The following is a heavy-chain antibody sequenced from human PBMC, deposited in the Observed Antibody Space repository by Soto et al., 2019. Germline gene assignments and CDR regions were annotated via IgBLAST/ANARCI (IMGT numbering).Heavy chain of an antibody. CDR3: AKGRSYYYYYGVDV. J-gene: IGHJ6*02. CDR1: GFTFSSCA. CDR2: IIDSGGGT. Sequence: GGSLRLSCAASGFTFSSCAMGWVRQAPGKGLEWVADIIDSGGGTYYADSVKGRFTSSRDNSKSTLDLQMNSLRAEDTALYSCAKGRSYYYYYGVDVWGQGTKVTV. D-gene: IGHD5-18*01. V-gene: IGHV3-23*01.